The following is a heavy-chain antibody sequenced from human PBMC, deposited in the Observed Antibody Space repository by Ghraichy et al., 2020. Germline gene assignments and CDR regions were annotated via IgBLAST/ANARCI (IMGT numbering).Heavy chain of an antibody. CDR2: ISGSSSTI. Sequence: GESLNISCAASGFTFSSYSMNWVRQAPGKGLEWVSYISGSSSTIYYADSVKGRFTISRDNAKNSLYLQMNSLRAEDTAVYYCARDPYTSGWYYYYGMDVWGQGTTVTVSS. V-gene: IGHV3-48*01. CDR1: GFTFSSYS. CDR3: ARDPYTSGWYYYYGMDV. D-gene: IGHD6-19*01. J-gene: IGHJ6*02.